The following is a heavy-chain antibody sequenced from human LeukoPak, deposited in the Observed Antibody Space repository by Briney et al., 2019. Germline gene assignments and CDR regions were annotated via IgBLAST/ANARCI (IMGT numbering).Heavy chain of an antibody. CDR3: ARGHDYLYYFDY. Sequence: ASVKVSCKASGYTFTGYYMHWVRQAPGQGLEWMGWINPNSGGTNYAQKFQGRVTMTRDTSISTAYMELRRLRSDDTAVYYCARGHDYLYYFDYWGQGTLVTVSS. CDR1: GYTFTGYY. J-gene: IGHJ4*02. CDR2: INPNSGGT. V-gene: IGHV1-2*02. D-gene: IGHD4/OR15-4a*01.